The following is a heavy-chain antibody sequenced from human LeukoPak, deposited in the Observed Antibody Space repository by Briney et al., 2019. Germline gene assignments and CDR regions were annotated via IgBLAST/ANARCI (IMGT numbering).Heavy chain of an antibody. J-gene: IGHJ4*02. CDR2: IKDDGSQK. Sequence: GGSLRLSCLASGFTFSDYWMSWVRQAPGKGLEWVATIKDDGSQKVYVDSVKGRFTISRDNSKNTLYLQMNSLRAEDTAVYYCARVGGIEWELLSFDYWGQGTLVTVSS. CDR1: GFTFSDYW. V-gene: IGHV3-7*01. CDR3: ARVGGIEWELLSFDY. D-gene: IGHD1-26*01.